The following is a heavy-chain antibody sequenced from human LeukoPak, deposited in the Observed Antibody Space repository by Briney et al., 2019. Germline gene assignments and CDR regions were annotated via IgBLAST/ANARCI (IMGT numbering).Heavy chain of an antibody. CDR3: AKYHITMVRGVNAFDI. CDR2: ISGSGGST. D-gene: IGHD3-10*01. J-gene: IGHJ3*02. V-gene: IGHV3-23*01. CDR1: GFTFSSYA. Sequence: PGGSLRLSCAASGFTFSSYAMSWVRQAPGKGLEWASAISGSGGSTYYADSVKGRFTISRDNSKNTLYLQMNSLRAEDTAVYYCAKYHITMVRGVNAFDIWGQGTMVTVSS.